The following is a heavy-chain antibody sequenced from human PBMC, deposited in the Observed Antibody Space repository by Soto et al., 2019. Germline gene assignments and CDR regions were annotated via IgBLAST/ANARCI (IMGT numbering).Heavy chain of an antibody. D-gene: IGHD6-6*01. CDR2: INHSGST. J-gene: IGHJ6*03. Sequence: PSETLSLTCAVYGGSFSGYYWSWIRQPPGKGLEWIGEINHSGSTNYNPSLKSRDTISVDTSKNQFSLKLSSVTAADTAVYYCARDGGIAARLYYYYYYMDVWGKGTTVTVS. V-gene: IGHV4-34*01. CDR1: GGSFSGYY. CDR3: ARDGGIAARLYYYYYYMDV.